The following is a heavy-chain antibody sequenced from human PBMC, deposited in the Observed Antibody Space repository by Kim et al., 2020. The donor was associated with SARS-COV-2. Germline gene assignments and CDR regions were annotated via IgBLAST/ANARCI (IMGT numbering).Heavy chain of an antibody. V-gene: IGHV3-15*01. CDR3: TTGSVLLWFGVDAFDL. J-gene: IGHJ3*01. D-gene: IGHD3-10*01. Sequence: PVKGRFTISRDDSKTTLYLQMNSLKTEDTAVYYCTTGSVLLWFGVDAFDLWGQGTMVTVSS.